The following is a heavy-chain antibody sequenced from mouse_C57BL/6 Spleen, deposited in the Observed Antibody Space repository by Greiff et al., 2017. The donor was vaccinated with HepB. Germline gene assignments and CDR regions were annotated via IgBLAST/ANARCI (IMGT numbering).Heavy chain of an antibody. CDR3: ASGWLLGYFDV. V-gene: IGHV5-4*01. D-gene: IGHD2-3*01. CDR2: ISDGGSYT. Sequence: EVQLVESGGGLVKPGGSLKLSCAASGFTFSSYAMSWVRQTPEKRLEWVATISDGGSYTYYPDNVKGRFTISRDNAKNNLYLQMSHLKSEDTAMYYCASGWLLGYFDVWGTGTTVTVSS. CDR1: GFTFSSYA. J-gene: IGHJ1*03.